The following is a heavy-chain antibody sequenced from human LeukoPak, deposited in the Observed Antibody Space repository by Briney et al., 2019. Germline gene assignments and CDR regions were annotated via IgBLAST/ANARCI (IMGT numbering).Heavy chain of an antibody. CDR1: GDSVSSNSAA. D-gene: IGHD3-16*02. J-gene: IGHJ4*02. Sequence: SQTLSLTCAISGDSVSSNSAAWNWIRQSPSRGLEWLGRTYYRSKWYNDYAVSVKSRITINPDTSKNQLSLQLNSVTPEDTAVYYCARDGSDYVWGSYRWGFDYWGRGTLVTVSS. V-gene: IGHV6-1*01. CDR2: TYYRSKWYN. CDR3: ARDGSDYVWGSYRWGFDY.